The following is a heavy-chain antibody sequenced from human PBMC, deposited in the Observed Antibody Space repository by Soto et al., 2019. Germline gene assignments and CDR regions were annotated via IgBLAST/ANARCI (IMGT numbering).Heavy chain of an antibody. V-gene: IGHV4-61*01. CDR1: GGSVSSGSYY. Sequence: SETLSLTCTVSGGSVSSGSYYWSWIRQPPGKGLEWIGYIYYSGSTNYNPSLKSRVTISVDTSKNQFSLKLTSVTAADTAVYYCAREITMIVSYWFDPWGQGTLVTVSS. D-gene: IGHD3-22*01. CDR3: AREITMIVSYWFDP. CDR2: IYYSGST. J-gene: IGHJ5*02.